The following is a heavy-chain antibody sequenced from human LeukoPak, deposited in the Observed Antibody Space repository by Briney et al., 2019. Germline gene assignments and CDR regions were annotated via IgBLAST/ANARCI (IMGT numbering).Heavy chain of an antibody. J-gene: IGHJ4*02. D-gene: IGHD3-10*01. Sequence: SSETLSLTCTVSGGSISSGDYYWSWIRQPPGKGLEWIGYIYYSGSTYYNPSLKSRVTISVDTSKNQFSPRLSSVTAADTAVYYCARGSRGPLDYWGQGTLVTVSS. V-gene: IGHV4-30-4*01. CDR2: IYYSGST. CDR1: GGSISSGDYY. CDR3: ARGSRGPLDY.